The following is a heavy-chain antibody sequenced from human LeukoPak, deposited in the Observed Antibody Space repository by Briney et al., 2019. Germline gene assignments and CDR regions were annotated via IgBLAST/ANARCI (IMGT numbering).Heavy chain of an antibody. CDR2: INDSGSI. D-gene: IGHD6-13*01. V-gene: IGHV4-34*01. CDR3: AREGSSSLNWFDP. J-gene: IGHJ5*02. CDR1: GGSFSGYY. Sequence: SGTLSLTCAVYGGSFSGYYWSWIRQPPGKGLEWIGEINDSGSINYNPSLKSRVTISVDTSKNQFSLKLSSVTATDTAVYYCAREGSSSLNWFDPWGQGTLVTVSS.